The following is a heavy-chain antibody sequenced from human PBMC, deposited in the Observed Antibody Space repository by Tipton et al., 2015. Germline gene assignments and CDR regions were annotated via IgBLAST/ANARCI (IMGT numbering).Heavy chain of an antibody. CDR2: ISYDGSYD. V-gene: IGHV3-30*18. Sequence: QVQLVQSGGGVVQPGRSQRLSCAASGFTFSTYAMHWVRQAPGKGLEWVAGISYDGSYDYDADSVKGRFTISRDNSKNTLYLQLNSLRPEDTAVYYCAKGGYSSSWTPLDQWGQGTLVTVSS. D-gene: IGHD6-13*01. CDR3: AKGGYSSSWTPLDQ. CDR1: GFTFSTYA. J-gene: IGHJ4*02.